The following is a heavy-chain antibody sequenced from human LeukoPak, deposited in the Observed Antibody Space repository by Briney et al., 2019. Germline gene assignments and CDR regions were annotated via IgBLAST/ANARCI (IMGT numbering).Heavy chain of an antibody. Sequence: GGSLRLSCAASGFTFSSYAMSWVRQAPGKGLEWVSAISGSGGSTYYADSVKGRFTISRDNSKNTLYLQMNSLRAEDTAVYYCAKVTYGDYLPAALHWGQGTLVTVSS. D-gene: IGHD4-17*01. CDR1: GFTFSSYA. CDR3: AKVTYGDYLPAALH. J-gene: IGHJ4*02. V-gene: IGHV3-23*01. CDR2: ISGSGGST.